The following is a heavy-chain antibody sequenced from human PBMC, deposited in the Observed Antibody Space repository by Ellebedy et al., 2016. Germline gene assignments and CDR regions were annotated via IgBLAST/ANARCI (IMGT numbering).Heavy chain of an antibody. CDR1: GFTFSDYY. CDR3: AREPWRDSSGYMTLTYAFDI. Sequence: GESLKISCAASGFTFSDYYMSWIRQAPGKGLEWVSYISSSSSYTNYADSVKGRFTISRDNAKNSLYLQMNSLRPEDTAVYYCAREPWRDSSGYMTLTYAFDIWGQGTMVTVSS. CDR2: ISSSSSYT. J-gene: IGHJ3*02. V-gene: IGHV3-11*06. D-gene: IGHD3-22*01.